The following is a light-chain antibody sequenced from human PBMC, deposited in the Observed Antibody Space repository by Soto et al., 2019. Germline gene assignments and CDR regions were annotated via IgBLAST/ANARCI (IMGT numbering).Light chain of an antibody. J-gene: IGLJ1*01. CDR3: CSYAGSSSLHV. CDR2: EVS. CDR1: SSDVGSYNL. V-gene: IGLV2-23*02. Sequence: QSVLTQPASVSGSPGQSITISCTGTSSDVGSYNLVSWYQQHPGKAPKLMIYEVSKRPSGVSNRFSGSKSGNTASLTISGLQAEDEADYYSCSYAGSSSLHVFGTVTKVTVL.